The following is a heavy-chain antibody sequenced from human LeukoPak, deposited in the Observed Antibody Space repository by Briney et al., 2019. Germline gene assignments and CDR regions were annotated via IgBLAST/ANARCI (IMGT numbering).Heavy chain of an antibody. D-gene: IGHD5-18*01. J-gene: IGHJ4*02. CDR3: ARLRARRGYSYGYGYYFDY. V-gene: IGHV4-34*01. Sequence: SETLSLTCAVYGGSFSGYYWSWIRQPPGKGLEWIGEINHSGSTNYNPSLKSRVTISVDASKNQFSLKLSSVTAADTAVYYCARLRARRGYSYGYGYYFDYWGQGTLVTVSS. CDR1: GGSFSGYY. CDR2: INHSGST.